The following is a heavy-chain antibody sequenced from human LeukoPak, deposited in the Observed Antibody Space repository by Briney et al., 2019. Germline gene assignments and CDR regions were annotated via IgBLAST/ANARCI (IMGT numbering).Heavy chain of an antibody. CDR1: GGSISSYY. CDR3: ARAVRGVTFSVAY. Sequence: SETLSLTCTVSGGSISSYYWSWIRQPPGKGLEWIGYIYYSGSTNYNPSLKSRVTISVDTSNNQFSLKLSSVTAADTAVYYRARAVRGVTFSVAYWGQGPLVTVSA. V-gene: IGHV4-59*01. CDR2: IYYSGST. J-gene: IGHJ4*02. D-gene: IGHD3-10*01.